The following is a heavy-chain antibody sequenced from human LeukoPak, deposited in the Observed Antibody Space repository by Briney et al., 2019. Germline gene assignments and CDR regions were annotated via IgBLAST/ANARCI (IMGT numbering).Heavy chain of an antibody. D-gene: IGHD4-17*01. CDR3: ARPYYGDYEYYYYGMDV. CDR2: INPNSGGT. CDR1: GYTFTGYY. V-gene: IGHV1-2*02. J-gene: IGHJ6*02. Sequence: ASVKVSCKASGYTFTGYYMHWARQAPGQGLEWMGWINPNSGGTNYAQKFQGRVTMTRDTSISTAYMELSRLRSDDTAVYYCARPYYGDYEYYYYGMDVWGQGTTATVSS.